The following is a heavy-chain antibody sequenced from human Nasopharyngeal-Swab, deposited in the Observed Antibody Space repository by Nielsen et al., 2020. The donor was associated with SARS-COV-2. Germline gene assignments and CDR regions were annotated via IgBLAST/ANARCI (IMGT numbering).Heavy chain of an antibody. V-gene: IGHV4-61*01. J-gene: IGHJ3*02. CDR1: GGSVSSGSYY. CDR2: IYYSGST. D-gene: IGHD2-2*01. Sequence: SETLSLTCTVSGGSVSSGSYYWIWIRQPPGKGLVWIGYIYYSGSTNYNPSLKSRVTISVDTSKNQFSLKLSSVTAADTAVYYCARGRQYQLLFIFVEDAFDIWGQGTMVTVSS. CDR3: ARGRQYQLLFIFVEDAFDI.